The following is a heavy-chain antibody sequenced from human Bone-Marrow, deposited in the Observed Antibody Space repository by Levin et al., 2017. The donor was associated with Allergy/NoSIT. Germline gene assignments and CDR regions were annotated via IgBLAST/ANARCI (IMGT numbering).Heavy chain of an antibody. CDR3: ARSPSYGGNSYYYYYGMDV. CDR1: GGSISSGGYS. J-gene: IGHJ6*02. V-gene: IGHV4-30-2*01. Sequence: LRLSCAVSGGSISSGGYSWSWIRQPPGKGLEWIGYIYHSGSTYYNPSLKSRVTISVDRSKNQFSLKLSSVTAADTAVYYCARSPSYGGNSYYYYYGMDVWGQGTTVTVSS. D-gene: IGHD4-23*01. CDR2: IYHSGST.